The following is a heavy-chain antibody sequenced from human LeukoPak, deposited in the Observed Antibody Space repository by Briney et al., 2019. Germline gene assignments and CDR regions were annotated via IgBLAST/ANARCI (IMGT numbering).Heavy chain of an antibody. Sequence: GGSLRLSCAASGFTVTSNSMNWVRQAPGKGLEWVSVISTGDEIHYAESVRGRFTISRDSSSNTLSLHMNSPRVEDTAIYYCATSQGPGNHWFDPWGQGTLVTVSS. CDR2: ISTGDEI. CDR1: GFTVTSNS. CDR3: ATSQGPGNHWFDP. V-gene: IGHV3-53*01. J-gene: IGHJ5*02.